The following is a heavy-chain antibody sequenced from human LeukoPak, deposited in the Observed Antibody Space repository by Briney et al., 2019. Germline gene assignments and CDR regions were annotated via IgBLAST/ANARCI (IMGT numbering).Heavy chain of an antibody. CDR2: ISGSGGST. CDR3: AREGTSHYYDSSGYYRHWYFDL. J-gene: IGHJ2*01. CDR1: RFTFSNYA. V-gene: IGHV3-23*01. D-gene: IGHD3-22*01. Sequence: GGSLRLSCAASRFTFSNYAMNWVRPAPGKGLEWVSAISGSGGSTYYVDSVKGRFTISSDNSKNTLHLQMNSLRAEDTAVYYCAREGTSHYYDSSGYYRHWYFDLWGRGTLVTVSS.